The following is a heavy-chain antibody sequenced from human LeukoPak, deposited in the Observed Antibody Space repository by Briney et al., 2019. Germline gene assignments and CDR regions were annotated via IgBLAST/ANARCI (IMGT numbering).Heavy chain of an antibody. Sequence: ASVKVSCKASGYTFTSYYMHWVRQAPGQGLEWMGWINPNSGGTNYAQKFQGRVTMTRDTSISTAYMELSRLRSDDTAVYYCARERSYYDFWSGYSDYYYGMDVWGQGTTVTVSS. D-gene: IGHD3-3*01. CDR2: INPNSGGT. V-gene: IGHV1-2*02. CDR3: ARERSYYDFWSGYSDYYYGMDV. J-gene: IGHJ6*02. CDR1: GYTFTSYY.